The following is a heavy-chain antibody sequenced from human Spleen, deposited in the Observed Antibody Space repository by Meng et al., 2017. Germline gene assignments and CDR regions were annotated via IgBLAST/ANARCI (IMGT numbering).Heavy chain of an antibody. D-gene: IGHD6-13*01. CDR3: ARDLGGIFGY. J-gene: IGHJ4*02. V-gene: IGHV3-74*01. CDR1: GFTFSSYW. Sequence: GESLKISCVASGFTFSSYWMHWVRQDPGKGLVWVSRINTDGSTTSYADSVKGRFTISRDNTKNTLYLQMNSLRAEDTAVYYCARDLGGIFGYWGQGALVTVSS. CDR2: INTDGSTT.